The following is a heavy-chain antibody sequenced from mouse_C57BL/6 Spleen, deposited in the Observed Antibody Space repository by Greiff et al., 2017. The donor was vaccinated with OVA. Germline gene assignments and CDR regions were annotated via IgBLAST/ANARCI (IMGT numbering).Heavy chain of an antibody. D-gene: IGHD2-3*01. CDR1: GYTFTSYW. Sequence: QVQLQQPGAELVMPGASVKLSCKASGYTFTSYWMHWVKQRPGQGLEWIGEIDPSDSYTNYNQKFKGKSTVTVDKSSSTAYMQLSSLTSEDSAVYYCARRGGYDGSGFAYWGQGTLVTVSA. V-gene: IGHV1-69*01. CDR3: ARRGGYDGSGFAY. J-gene: IGHJ3*01. CDR2: IDPSDSYT.